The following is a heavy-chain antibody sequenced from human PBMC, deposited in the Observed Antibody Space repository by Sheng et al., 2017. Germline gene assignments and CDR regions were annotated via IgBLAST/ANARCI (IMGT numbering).Heavy chain of an antibody. CDR2: ISGSGGST. Sequence: EVQLVESGGGLVQPGGSLRLSCAAPGLTFSSYAMTWVRQAPGKGLEWVSAISGSGGSTYYADSVKGRFTISRDNSENTLYLLMNSLRVEDTAIYYCASGTSGNFQRGGPYYFDYWGQGTLVTVSS. J-gene: IGHJ4*02. CDR1: GLTFSSYA. D-gene: IGHD1-26*01. CDR3: ASGTSGNFQRGGPYYFDY. V-gene: IGHV3-23*04.